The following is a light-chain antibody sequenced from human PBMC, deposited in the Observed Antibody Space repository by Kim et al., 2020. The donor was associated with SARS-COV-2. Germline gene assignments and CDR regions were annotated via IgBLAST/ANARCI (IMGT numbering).Light chain of an antibody. CDR2: DAS. CDR3: QQYTKWPPT. CDR1: QSVSSN. Sequence: VSPGEIATLSCRASQSVSSNLAWYQQKPGQAPRLLIYDASTTATGIPARFSGSGSGTEFTLTISSLQSEDFTFYYCQQYTKWPPTFGGGTKLEIK. V-gene: IGKV3-15*01. J-gene: IGKJ4*01.